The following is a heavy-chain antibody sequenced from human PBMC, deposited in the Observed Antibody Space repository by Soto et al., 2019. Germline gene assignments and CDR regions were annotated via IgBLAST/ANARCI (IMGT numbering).Heavy chain of an antibody. J-gene: IGHJ6*02. D-gene: IGHD6-13*01. CDR2: IYYSGST. CDR1: GGSVSSGSYY. CDR3: ARDVIAAGTIPHYYYGMDV. Sequence: SETLSLTCTVSGGSVSSGSYYWSWIRQPPGKGLEWIGYIYYSGSTNYNPSLKSRVTISVDTSKNQFSLKLSSVTAADTAVYYCARDVIAAGTIPHYYYGMDVWGQGTTVTVSS. V-gene: IGHV4-61*01.